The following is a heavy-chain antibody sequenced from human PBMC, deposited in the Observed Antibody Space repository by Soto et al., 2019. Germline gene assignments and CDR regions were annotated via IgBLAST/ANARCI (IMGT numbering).Heavy chain of an antibody. D-gene: IGHD2-2*01. Sequence: PSETLSLTCTVSGGSISSSSYYWGWIRQPPGKGLEWIGSIYYSGSTYYNPSLKSRVTISVDTSKNQFSLKLSSVTAADTAVYYCARHRIGVVVVPASPNWFDPWGQGTLVTVSS. CDR1: GGSISSSSYY. CDR2: IYYSGST. CDR3: ARHRIGVVVVPASPNWFDP. J-gene: IGHJ5*02. V-gene: IGHV4-39*01.